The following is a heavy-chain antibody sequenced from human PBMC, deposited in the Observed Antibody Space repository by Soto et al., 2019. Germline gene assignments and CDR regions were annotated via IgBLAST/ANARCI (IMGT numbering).Heavy chain of an antibody. CDR1: GFIFGVYR. CDR3: AKDVHGYFDWLLASGIDY. V-gene: IGHV3-30*18. J-gene: IGHJ4*02. CDR2: ISYDGSNK. D-gene: IGHD3-9*01. Sequence: GGSQSLCSAASGFIFGVYRASWARKALGKGLEWVAVISYDGSNKYYADSVKGRFTISRDNSKNTLYLQMNSLRAEDTAVYYCAKDVHGYFDWLLASGIDYWGQGTLVTGSS.